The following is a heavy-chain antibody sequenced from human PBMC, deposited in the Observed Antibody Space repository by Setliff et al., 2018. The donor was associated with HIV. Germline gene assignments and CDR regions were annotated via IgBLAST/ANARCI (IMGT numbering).Heavy chain of an antibody. J-gene: IGHJ4*02. CDR3: ARGAYRRRDGGTYFYQFDF. V-gene: IGHV1-69*06. CDR1: GGTFSSYA. Sequence: SVKVSCKASGGTFSSYAFSWVRQAPGQGLEWMGGIIPMYGTANYAQKFQDRVTITADKSTSTAFMELSSLRSEDTAVYYCARGAYRRRDGGTYFYQFDFWGRGTLVTSPQ. D-gene: IGHD1-26*01. CDR2: IIPMYGTA.